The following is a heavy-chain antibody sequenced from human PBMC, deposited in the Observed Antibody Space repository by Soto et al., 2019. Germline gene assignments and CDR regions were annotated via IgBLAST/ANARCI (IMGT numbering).Heavy chain of an antibody. D-gene: IGHD3-3*01. J-gene: IGHJ5*02. CDR2: ITGGGVTS. CDR1: GFSFSNYD. V-gene: IGHV3-23*01. Sequence: EVQLWESGGDLVQAGGSLRLSCAASGFSFSNYDMSWVCQATGRGLEGVSTITGGGVTSHYGASVKGRFNISRDKSKNTLWMQTNSLRAEDTAVYYCAKDPDNHYYFWTGQSDPGGQGTQVTVSS. CDR3: AKDPDNHYYFWTGQSDP.